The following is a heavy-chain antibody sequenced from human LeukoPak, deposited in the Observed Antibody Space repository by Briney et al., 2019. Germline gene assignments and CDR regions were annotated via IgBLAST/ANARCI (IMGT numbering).Heavy chain of an antibody. CDR2: IYYSGST. D-gene: IGHD2-2*01. V-gene: IGHV4-59*01. CDR3: ARDFRYCSSTSCYQYFDY. J-gene: IGHJ4*02. CDR1: GGSISGYY. Sequence: PSETLSLTCTVSGGSISGYYWSWIRLPPGKGLEWIGYIYYSGSTNYNPSLKSRVTISVDTSKNQFSLKLSSVTAADTAVYYCARDFRYCSSTSCYQYFDYWGQGTLVTVSS.